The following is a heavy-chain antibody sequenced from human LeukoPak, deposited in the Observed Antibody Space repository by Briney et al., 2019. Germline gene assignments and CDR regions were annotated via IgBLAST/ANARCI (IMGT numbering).Heavy chain of an antibody. D-gene: IGHD3-22*01. CDR1: GGSISSSSYY. CDR2: IYYSGST. CDR3: AREKEVDYYDSSGYSDPYYYMDV. V-gene: IGHV4-39*07. Sequence: SETLSLTCTVSGGSISSSSYYWGWIRQPPGKGLEWIGSIYYSGSTYYNPSLKSRVTISVDTSKNQFSLKLSSVTAADTAVYYCAREKEVDYYDSSGYSDPYYYMDVWGKGTTVTVSS. J-gene: IGHJ6*03.